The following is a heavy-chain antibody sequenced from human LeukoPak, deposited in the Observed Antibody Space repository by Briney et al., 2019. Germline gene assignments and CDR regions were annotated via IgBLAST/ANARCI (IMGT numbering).Heavy chain of an antibody. CDR1: GYTFTSYA. Sequence: ASVKVSCKASGYTFTSYAMHWVRQAPGQRLEWMGWINAGNGNTKYSQEFQGRVTITRDTSINTAYMELSRLTSDDTAVYFCATWGLHFDIWGQGTMVIVAS. V-gene: IGHV1-3*01. D-gene: IGHD3-16*01. CDR3: ATWGLHFDI. J-gene: IGHJ3*02. CDR2: INAGNGNT.